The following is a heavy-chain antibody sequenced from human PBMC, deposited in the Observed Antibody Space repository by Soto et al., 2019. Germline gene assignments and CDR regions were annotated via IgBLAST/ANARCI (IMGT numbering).Heavy chain of an antibody. V-gene: IGHV1-69*13. Sequence: SVKVSCKASGGTFSSYAISWVRQAPGQGLEWMGGIIPIFGTANYAQKFQGRVTITADESTSTAYMELSSLRSEDTAVYYCARAGAAAGWGYYYYGMDVWGQGTTVTVSS. CDR2: IIPIFGTA. CDR3: ARAGAAAGWGYYYYGMDV. D-gene: IGHD6-13*01. J-gene: IGHJ6*02. CDR1: GGTFSSYA.